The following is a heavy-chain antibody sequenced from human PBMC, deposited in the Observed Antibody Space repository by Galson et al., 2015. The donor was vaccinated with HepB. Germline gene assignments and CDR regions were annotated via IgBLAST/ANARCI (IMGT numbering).Heavy chain of an antibody. CDR1: GFTFSSYG. D-gene: IGHD5-18*01. CDR2: IRYDGSNK. CDR3: AKIALSKDNTAMVTVRDY. J-gene: IGHJ4*02. Sequence: SLRLSCAASGFTFSSYGMHWVRQAPGKGLEWVAFIRYDGSNKYYADSVKGRFTISRDNSKNTLYLQMNSLRAEDTAVYYCAKIALSKDNTAMVTVRDYWGQGTLVTVSS. V-gene: IGHV3-30*02.